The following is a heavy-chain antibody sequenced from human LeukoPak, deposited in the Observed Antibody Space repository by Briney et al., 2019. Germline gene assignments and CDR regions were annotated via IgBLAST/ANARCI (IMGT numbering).Heavy chain of an antibody. CDR3: ARYTYGPFDY. D-gene: IGHD5-18*01. Sequence: SETLSLTCAVYGGSFSGYQWSWVRQPPGKGLEWIGEINHSGVADYNPSLKSRVTISLDTSKNQFSLRLSSVTAADTAVYFCARYTYGPFDYWGQGTLVTVSS. CDR2: INHSGVA. J-gene: IGHJ4*02. CDR1: GGSFSGYQ. V-gene: IGHV4-34*01.